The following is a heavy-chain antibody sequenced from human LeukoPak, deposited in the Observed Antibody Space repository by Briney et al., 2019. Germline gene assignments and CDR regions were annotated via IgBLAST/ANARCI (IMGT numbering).Heavy chain of an antibody. CDR2: ISAYNGNT. D-gene: IGHD6-13*01. CDR3: ARDNLQYSSSWYGIDY. V-gene: IGHV1-18*01. Sequence: GASVKVSCKASGYTFTSYGISWVRQAPGQGLEWMGWISAYNGNTNYAQKLQGRVTMTTDTSTSTAYMELRSLRSDDTAVYYCARDNLQYSSSWYGIDYWGQGTLVTVSS. CDR1: GYTFTSYG. J-gene: IGHJ4*02.